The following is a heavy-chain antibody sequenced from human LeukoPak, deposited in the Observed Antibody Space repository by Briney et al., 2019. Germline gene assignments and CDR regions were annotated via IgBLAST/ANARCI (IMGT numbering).Heavy chain of an antibody. CDR1: GFTFEDYE. D-gene: IGHD3-16*01. J-gene: IGHJ4*02. V-gene: IGHV3-11*01. CDR3: ARDRAFGVDFDY. Sequence: GGSLRLSCEASGFTFEDYEMSWFRQAPGKGPEWILYISATGNTKYYADSVRGRFSISRHNVKSSLYLQMSTLRVEDTAAYYCARDRAFGVDFDYWGQGTLVTVSS. CDR2: ISATGNTK.